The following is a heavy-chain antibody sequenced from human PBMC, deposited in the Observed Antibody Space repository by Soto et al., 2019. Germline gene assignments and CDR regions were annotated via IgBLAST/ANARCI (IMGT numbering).Heavy chain of an antibody. CDR3: ARDLPTGTPPPYFDY. D-gene: IGHD1-1*01. Sequence: EVQLVESGGGLVQPGGSLRLSCAGSGFTLSSYWMHWDRQAPGKGLEWVSRIDRDETFTTYADSVKGRFTISRDNAKNTLYLQMHSLRVEDTAVYYCARDLPTGTPPPYFDYWGQGTLVTVSS. CDR2: IDRDETFT. J-gene: IGHJ4*02. V-gene: IGHV3-74*01. CDR1: GFTLSSYW.